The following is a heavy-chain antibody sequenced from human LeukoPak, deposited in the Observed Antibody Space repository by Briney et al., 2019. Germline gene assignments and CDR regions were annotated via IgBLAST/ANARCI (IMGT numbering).Heavy chain of an antibody. CDR3: AKGGYYYDSSGYWVY. Sequence: GGSLRLSCAASGFTFSSYGMHWVRQAPGKGLEWVAVISYDGSNKYYADSVKGRFTISRDNSKNTLYLQMNSLRAEDTAVYYCAKGGYYYDSSGYWVYWGQGTLVTVSS. CDR1: GFTFSSYG. V-gene: IGHV3-30*18. CDR2: ISYDGSNK. D-gene: IGHD3-22*01. J-gene: IGHJ4*02.